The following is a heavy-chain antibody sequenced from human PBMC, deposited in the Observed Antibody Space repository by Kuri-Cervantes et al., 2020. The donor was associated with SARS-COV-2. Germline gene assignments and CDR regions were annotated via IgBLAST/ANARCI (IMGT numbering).Heavy chain of an antibody. D-gene: IGHD6-19*01. CDR2: IWYDGSNK. CDR3: ARDSRIAVSGDLDY. V-gene: IGHV3-33*08. Sequence: GGSLRLSCAASGFSFSSYGMSWVRQAPGKGLEWVAVIWYDGSNKYYADSVKGRFTISRDNSKNTLYLQMNSLRAEDTAVYYCARDSRIAVSGDLDYWGQGTLVTVSS. CDR1: GFSFSSYG. J-gene: IGHJ4*02.